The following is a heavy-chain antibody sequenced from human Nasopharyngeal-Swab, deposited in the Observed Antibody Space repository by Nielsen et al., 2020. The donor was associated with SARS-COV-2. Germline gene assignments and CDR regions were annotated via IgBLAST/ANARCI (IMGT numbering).Heavy chain of an antibody. D-gene: IGHD6-13*01. V-gene: IGHV3-9*01. CDR3: AKDTSSSWYVGWFDP. CDR2: ISWNSGSI. CDR1: GFTFSNYW. Sequence: GGSLRLSCATSGFTFSNYWMHWVRQAPGKGLEWVSGISWNSGSIGYADSVKGRFTISRDNAKNSLYLQMNSLRAEDTALYYCAKDTSSSWYVGWFDPWGQGTLVTVSS. J-gene: IGHJ5*02.